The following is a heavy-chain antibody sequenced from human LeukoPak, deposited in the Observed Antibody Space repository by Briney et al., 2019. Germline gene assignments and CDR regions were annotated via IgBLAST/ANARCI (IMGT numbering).Heavy chain of an antibody. V-gene: IGHV3-7*01. CDR1: GFTFSSYW. Sequence: PGGSLRLSCAASGFTFSSYWMSWVRQAPGKGLEWVANIKKDGSEKYYVDSVKGRFTISRDSAKNSLYLQMNSLRAEDTAVYYCARDGLQNNWFDPWGQGTLVTVSS. J-gene: IGHJ5*02. CDR3: ARDGLQNNWFDP. CDR2: IKKDGSEK. D-gene: IGHD4-11*01.